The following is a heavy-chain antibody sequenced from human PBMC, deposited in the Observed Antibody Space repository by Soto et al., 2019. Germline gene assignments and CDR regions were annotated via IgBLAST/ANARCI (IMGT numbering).Heavy chain of an antibody. J-gene: IGHJ4*02. CDR1: GGSINGGSYY. CDR3: ARRENYRDTSGYYGFFDY. CDR2: ISDSGST. V-gene: IGHV4-31*01. Sequence: QVQLQESGPGLVTPLQTLSLTCTVSGGSINGGSYYWSWIRQHPGKGLEWIGYISDSGSTYYNPSLWTLHTTSVDTSKNQFSLKLNSVTAADTAVYYCARRENYRDTSGYYGFFDYWGQGTLVTVSS. D-gene: IGHD3-22*01.